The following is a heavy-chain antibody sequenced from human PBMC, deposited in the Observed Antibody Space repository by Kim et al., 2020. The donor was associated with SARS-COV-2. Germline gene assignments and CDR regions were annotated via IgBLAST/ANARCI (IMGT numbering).Heavy chain of an antibody. CDR1: GGSISSGGYY. CDR3: ARDVSGYCSSTSCYGVYYYGMDV. Sequence: SETLSLTCTVSGGSISSGGYYWSWIRQHPGKGLEWIGYIYYSGSTYYNPSLKRRVTISVDTPKNQFYLQLSSVTAADTAVYYCARDVSGYCSSTSCYGVYYYGMDVWGQGTTVTVSS. J-gene: IGHJ6*02. CDR2: IYYSGST. V-gene: IGHV4-31*03. D-gene: IGHD2-2*03.